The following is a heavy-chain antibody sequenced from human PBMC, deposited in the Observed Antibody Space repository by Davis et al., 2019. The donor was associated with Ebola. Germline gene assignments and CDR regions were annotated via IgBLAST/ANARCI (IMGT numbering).Heavy chain of an antibody. CDR3: ARAHTGYSSDFDY. V-gene: IGHV3-30*04. CDR1: GFTFSSHA. J-gene: IGHJ4*02. D-gene: IGHD6-19*01. CDR2: ISYDGSNK. Sequence: GGSLRLSCAASGFTFSSHAMHWVRQAPGKGLEWVAVISYDGSNKYYADSVKGRFTISRDNSKNTLYLQMNSLRAEDTVVYYCARAHTGYSSDFDYWGQGTLVTVSS.